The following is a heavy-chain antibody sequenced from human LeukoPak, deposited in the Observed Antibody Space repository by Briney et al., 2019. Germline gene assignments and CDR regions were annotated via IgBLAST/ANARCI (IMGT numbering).Heavy chain of an antibody. J-gene: IGHJ5*02. D-gene: IGHD3-22*01. CDR1: GYTFTSYG. CDR2: IIPIFGTA. V-gene: IGHV1-69*05. CDR3: ARDGSDYYYDSSGYENWFDP. Sequence: ASVKVSCKASGYTFTSYGISWVRQAPGQGLEWMGGIIPIFGTANYAQKFQGRVTITTDESTSTAYMELSSLRSEDTAVYYCARDGSDYYYDSSGYENWFDPWGQGTLVTVSS.